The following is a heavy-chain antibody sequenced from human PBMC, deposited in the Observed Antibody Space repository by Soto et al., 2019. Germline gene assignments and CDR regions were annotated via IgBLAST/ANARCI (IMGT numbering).Heavy chain of an antibody. J-gene: IGHJ3*02. V-gene: IGHV1-8*01. CDR1: GYTFTSYD. D-gene: IGHD3-3*01. CDR3: ASPARNYDFWSGYSFDI. CDR2: MNPNSGNT. Sequence: ASVKVSCKASGYTFTSYDINWVRQATGQGLEWMGWMNPNSGNTGYAQKFQGRVTMTRNTSISTAYMELSSLRSEDTAVYYCASPARNYDFWSGYSFDIWGQGIMVTVSS.